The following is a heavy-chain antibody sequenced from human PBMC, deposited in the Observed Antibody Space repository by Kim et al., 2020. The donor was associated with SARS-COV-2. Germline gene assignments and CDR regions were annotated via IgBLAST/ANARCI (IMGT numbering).Heavy chain of an antibody. CDR3: ARDLTGSGWYGDWFDP. CDR1: GFTFSSYA. D-gene: IGHD6-19*01. Sequence: GGSLRLSCAASGFTFSSYAMHWVRQAPGKGLEWVAVISYDGSNKYYADSVKGRFTISRDNSKNTLYLQMNSLRAEDTAVYYCARDLTGSGWYGDWFDPWGQGTLVTVSS. CDR2: ISYDGSNK. J-gene: IGHJ5*02. V-gene: IGHV3-30*04.